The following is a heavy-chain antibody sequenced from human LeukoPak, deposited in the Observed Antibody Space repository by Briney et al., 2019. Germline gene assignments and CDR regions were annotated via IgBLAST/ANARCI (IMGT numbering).Heavy chain of an antibody. CDR3: ATPSIAAPTDAFDI. Sequence: SETLSLTCTVSGGSITTYYWSWIRQPPGKGLEWIGYIFYSGTTKYNASLKSRVTISVDTPKNQFPLKLSSVTAADTAVYYCATPSIAAPTDAFDIWGQGTMVTVSS. J-gene: IGHJ3*02. D-gene: IGHD6-6*01. CDR2: IFYSGTT. CDR1: GGSITTYY. V-gene: IGHV4-59*08.